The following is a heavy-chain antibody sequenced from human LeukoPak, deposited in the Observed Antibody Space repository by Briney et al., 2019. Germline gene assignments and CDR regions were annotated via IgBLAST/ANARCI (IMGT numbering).Heavy chain of an antibody. J-gene: IGHJ6*02. CDR3: ARFATARASGRINYYYYYGMDV. V-gene: IGHV1-18*01. CDR2: ISDYNGKK. CDR1: GYTFTIYG. D-gene: IGHD1-14*01. Sequence: DSVKVSCKPSGYTFTIYGISWVRQAPGQGLEWGVWISDYNGKKNYAQKVQGRVTMITDTTTSSTYMELRSMRSDGADVYYWARFATARASGRINYYYYYGMDVWGQGTTVTVSS.